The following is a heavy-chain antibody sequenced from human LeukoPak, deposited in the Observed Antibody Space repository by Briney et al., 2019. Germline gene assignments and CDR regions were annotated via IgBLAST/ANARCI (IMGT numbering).Heavy chain of an antibody. CDR2: ISDDGRDK. J-gene: IGHJ4*02. Sequence: GGSLRLSCAASGFSFSSYPIHWVRQAPGKGLEWVAVISDDGRDKHYADSVKGRFTISRDNSKNTQYLQMSSLRPEDTAVYYCARDRNIAAADYYFDYWGQGNLVTVSS. CDR1: GFSFSSYP. CDR3: ARDRNIAAADYYFDY. V-gene: IGHV3-30*04. D-gene: IGHD6-13*01.